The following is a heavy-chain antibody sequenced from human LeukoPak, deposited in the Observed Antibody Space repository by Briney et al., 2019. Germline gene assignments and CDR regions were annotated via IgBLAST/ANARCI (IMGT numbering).Heavy chain of an antibody. D-gene: IGHD3-9*01. J-gene: IGHJ3*02. CDR2: ISGSGGST. Sequence: PGGSLRLSCAASGFTFSSYAMSWVRQAPGKGLEWVSAISGSGGSTYYADSVKGRFTISRDNSMNTLYLQMNSLRAEDTAVYYCARALRYFDWSWPNSNAFDIWGQGTMVTVSS. CDR3: ARALRYFDWSWPNSNAFDI. V-gene: IGHV3-23*01. CDR1: GFTFSSYA.